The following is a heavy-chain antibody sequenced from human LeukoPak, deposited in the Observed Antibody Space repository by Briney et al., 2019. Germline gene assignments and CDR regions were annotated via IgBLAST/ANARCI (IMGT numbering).Heavy chain of an antibody. V-gene: IGHV4-38-2*02. CDR1: GYPISRGSY. J-gene: IGHJ4*02. CDR3: AREGPFSSSLDY. Sequence: KPSETLSLTCTVSGYPISRGSYWGWIRQPPGKGLEWIGSIYHSGSTYLNPSLKSRVTISVDTSKNQFSLKLSSVTAADTAVYYCAREGPFSSSLDYWGQGTLVTVSS. CDR2: IYHSGST. D-gene: IGHD6-13*01.